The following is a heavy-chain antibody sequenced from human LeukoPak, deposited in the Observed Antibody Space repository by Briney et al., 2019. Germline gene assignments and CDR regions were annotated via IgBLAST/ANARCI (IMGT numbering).Heavy chain of an antibody. D-gene: IGHD3-3*01. CDR3: TTEATRFLEWLSIDYLDY. CDR2: IKSKTDGGTT. Sequence: GGSLRLSCAASGFTFSNAWMNWVRQAPGKGLEWVGRIKSKTDGGTTDYAAPVKGRFTISRDDSKNTLYLQMNSLKTEDTAVYYCTTEATRFLEWLSIDYLDYWGQGTLVTVSS. J-gene: IGHJ4*02. CDR1: GFTFSNAW. V-gene: IGHV3-15*07.